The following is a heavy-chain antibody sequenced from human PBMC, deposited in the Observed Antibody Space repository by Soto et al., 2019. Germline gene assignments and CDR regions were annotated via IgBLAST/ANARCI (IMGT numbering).Heavy chain of an antibody. J-gene: IGHJ4*02. Sequence: PGGSLRLSCEASGFTFSRVSMSWVRQVPGKGLEWVASISSAGSETWYADSVKGRFIISRDNAQNSLFLQMNTLRPEDSAIYYCARVAYWGPGTQVTVSS. CDR2: ISSAGSET. CDR3: ARVAY. V-gene: IGHV3-21*04. CDR1: GFTFSRVS.